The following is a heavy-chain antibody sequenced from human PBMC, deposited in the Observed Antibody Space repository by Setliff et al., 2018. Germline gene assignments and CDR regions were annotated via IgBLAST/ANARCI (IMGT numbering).Heavy chain of an antibody. D-gene: IGHD3-10*01. CDR3: ARHEFVGGYYGSVTYRHFDY. CDR2: IDPSGNT. J-gene: IGHJ4*02. CDR1: GGSISSGSNY. Sequence: SETLSLTCTVSGGSISSGSNYWSWIRQPAGRGLEWIGHIDPSGNTNYHPSLKSRVTISGDTSKNQFSLQVTSLAATDTALYFCARHEFVGGYYGSVTYRHFDYWGQGILVTVSS. V-gene: IGHV4-61*09.